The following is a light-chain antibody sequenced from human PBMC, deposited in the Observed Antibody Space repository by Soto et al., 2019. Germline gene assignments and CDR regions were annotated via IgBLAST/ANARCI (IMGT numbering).Light chain of an antibody. Sequence: IQMTQSPSSLSASVGDRVTITCRASQSLGRRLTWYQQKPGEAPKLLIYETSNLQNGVPSRFSGSGSETDFTLTINSLQPEDFATYYCQQSFGPPYTFGQGTKLE. J-gene: IGKJ2*01. CDR2: ETS. CDR3: QQSFGPPYT. CDR1: QSLGRR. V-gene: IGKV1-39*01.